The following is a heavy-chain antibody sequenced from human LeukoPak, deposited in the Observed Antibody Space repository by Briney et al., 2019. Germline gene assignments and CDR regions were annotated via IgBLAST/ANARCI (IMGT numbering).Heavy chain of an antibody. CDR3: APPVGSGAYFDY. J-gene: IGHJ4*02. CDR1: GFTFSSYA. CDR2: ISGSGVST. Sequence: PGGSPRLSCAASGFTFSSYAMSWVRQAPGKGLEWLSAISGSGVSTYYADSVKGRFTISRDNSRNTLYLQMNSLRADDTAVYYCAPPVGSGAYFDYWGRGTLVTVSS. V-gene: IGHV3-23*01. D-gene: IGHD3-10*01.